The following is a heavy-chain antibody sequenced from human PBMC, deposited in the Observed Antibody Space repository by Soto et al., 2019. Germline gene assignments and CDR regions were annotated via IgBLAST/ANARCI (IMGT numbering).Heavy chain of an antibody. CDR3: AKARIAAAGPPEYFQH. V-gene: IGHV3-23*01. Sequence: PGGSLRLFCAASGFTFSSYAMSWVRQAPGKGLEWVSAISGSGGSTHCADSVKGRFTISRDNSKNTLYLQMNSLRAEDTAVYYCAKARIAAAGPPEYFQHWGQGTLVTVSS. CDR1: GFTFSSYA. J-gene: IGHJ1*01. CDR2: ISGSGGST. D-gene: IGHD6-13*01.